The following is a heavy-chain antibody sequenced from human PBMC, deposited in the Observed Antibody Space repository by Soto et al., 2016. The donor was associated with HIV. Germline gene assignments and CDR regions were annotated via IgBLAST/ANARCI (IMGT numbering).Heavy chain of an antibody. Sequence: QVQLQESGPGLVKPSETLSLTCTVSGGSISSYYWSWIRQPPGKGLEWIGYIYYSGSTNYNPSLKSRVTISVDTSKNQFSLKLSSVTAADTAVYYCASRTGDGNYYYYYMDVWGKGTTVTVSS. CDR3: ASRTGDGNYYYYYMDV. J-gene: IGHJ6*03. CDR2: IYYSGST. V-gene: IGHV4-59*01. CDR1: GGSISSYY. D-gene: IGHD7-27*01.